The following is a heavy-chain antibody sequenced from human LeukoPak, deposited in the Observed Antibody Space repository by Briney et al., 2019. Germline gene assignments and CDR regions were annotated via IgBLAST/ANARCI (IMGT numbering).Heavy chain of an antibody. CDR3: ARDRDYGGTRIDDY. CDR2: ISAYNGNT. V-gene: IGHV1-18*01. D-gene: IGHD4-23*01. J-gene: IGHJ4*02. Sequence: ASVKVSCKASGYTFTSYGISWVRQAPGQGLEWMGWISAYNGNTNYARKLQGRVTMTTDTSTSTAYMELRNLRPDDTAVYYCARDRDYGGTRIDDYWGQGTLVTVSS. CDR1: GYTFTSYG.